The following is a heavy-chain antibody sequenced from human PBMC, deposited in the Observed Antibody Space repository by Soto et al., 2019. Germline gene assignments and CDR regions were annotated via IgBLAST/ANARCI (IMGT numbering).Heavy chain of an antibody. D-gene: IGHD3-22*01. CDR2: VYYSGST. CDR1: GVSISSGGYY. CDR3: ARIYYDSSGYRSRFYFNH. Sequence: SNTLSLTCTFSGVSISSGGYYWSWIRQHPGKGLEWIGYVYYSGSTYYNPSLKSRVTISVGTSKNQLSLNLSSVTAEDTAVYYCARIYYDSSGYRSRFYFNHCGPVTLCTVSS. V-gene: IGHV4-31*03. J-gene: IGHJ1*01.